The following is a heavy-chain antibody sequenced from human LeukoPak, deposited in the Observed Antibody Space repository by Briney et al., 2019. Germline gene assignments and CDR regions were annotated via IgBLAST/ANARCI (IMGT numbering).Heavy chain of an antibody. Sequence: SGTLSLTCAVSGGSISSSNWWSWIRQPPGKGLEWIGSIYYSGSPYYNPSLKSRVTISVDTSKNQFSLKVISVTAADTAVYYCARWRTARTGFDYWGQGTLVTVSS. CDR1: GGSISSSNW. D-gene: IGHD3/OR15-3a*01. CDR2: IYYSGSP. J-gene: IGHJ4*02. V-gene: IGHV4-39*01. CDR3: ARWRTARTGFDY.